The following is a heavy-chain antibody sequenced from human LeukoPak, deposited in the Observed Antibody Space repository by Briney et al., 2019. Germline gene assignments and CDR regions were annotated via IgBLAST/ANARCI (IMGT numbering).Heavy chain of an antibody. D-gene: IGHD3-3*01. CDR2: ICGSSSST. CDR1: GFSFSSYA. V-gene: IGHV3-23*01. CDR3: ARGGSSWSALGYFDY. J-gene: IGHJ4*02. Sequence: GGSLRLSCAASGFSFSSYAMNWVRQAPGKGLEWVSVICGSSSSTYYVDSVKGRFTISRDNPRNTLYLQMNSLRAEDTAVYYCARGGSSWSALGYFDYWGQGTLVTVSS.